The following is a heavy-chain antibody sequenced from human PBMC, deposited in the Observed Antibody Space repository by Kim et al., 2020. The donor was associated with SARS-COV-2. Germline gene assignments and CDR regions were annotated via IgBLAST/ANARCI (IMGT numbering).Heavy chain of an antibody. J-gene: IGHJ5*02. CDR3: ARCIAAEPNWFDP. D-gene: IGHD6-13*01. CDR1: GYYISSGYY. Sequence: SETLSLTCTVSGYYISSGYYWGWIRQPPGKGLEWIGSIYHSGSTYYNPSLKSRVTISVDTSKNQFSLKLSSVTAADTAVYYCARCIAAEPNWFDPWGQGTLVTVSS. CDR2: IYHSGST. V-gene: IGHV4-38-2*02.